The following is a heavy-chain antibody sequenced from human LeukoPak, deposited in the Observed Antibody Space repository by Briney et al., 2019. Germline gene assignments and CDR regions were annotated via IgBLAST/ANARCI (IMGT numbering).Heavy chain of an antibody. J-gene: IGHJ4*02. Sequence: SVKVSCNASGGTFSSYAISWVRQAPGQGLEWMGRIIPILGIANYAQKFQGRVTITADKSTSTAYMELSSLRSEDTAVYYCARVYYYDSSGYFPDWWGQGTLVTVSS. D-gene: IGHD3-22*01. V-gene: IGHV1-69*04. CDR2: IIPILGIA. CDR3: ARVYYYDSSGYFPDW. CDR1: GGTFSSYA.